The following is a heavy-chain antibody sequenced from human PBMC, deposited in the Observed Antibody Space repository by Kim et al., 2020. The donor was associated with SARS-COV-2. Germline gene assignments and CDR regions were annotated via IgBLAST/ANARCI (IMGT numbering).Heavy chain of an antibody. V-gene: IGHV4-59*01. J-gene: IGHJ4*02. CDR2: IYYSGST. D-gene: IGHD3-3*01. Sequence: SETLSLTCTVSGGSISSYYWSWIRQPPGKGLEWIGYIYYSGSTNYNPSLKSRVTISVDTSKNQFSLKLSSVTAADTAVYYCARGRTYYDFWSGPEYYFDYWGQGTLVTVSS. CDR3: ARGRTYYDFWSGPEYYFDY. CDR1: GGSISSYY.